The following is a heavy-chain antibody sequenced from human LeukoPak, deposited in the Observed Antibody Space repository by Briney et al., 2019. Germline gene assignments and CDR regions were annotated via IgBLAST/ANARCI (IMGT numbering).Heavy chain of an antibody. D-gene: IGHD6-6*01. Sequence: QPGGSLRLSCAASGFTVSSNYMSWVRQAPGKGQERVSVIYSGGRTYYGDSVKGRLTISRDNSKNTLYLQMNSLRAEDTALYYCARDGGGYSSSPYYFDYWGQGTLVTVSS. CDR2: IYSGGRT. V-gene: IGHV3-66*02. J-gene: IGHJ4*02. CDR1: GFTVSSNY. CDR3: ARDGGGYSSSPYYFDY.